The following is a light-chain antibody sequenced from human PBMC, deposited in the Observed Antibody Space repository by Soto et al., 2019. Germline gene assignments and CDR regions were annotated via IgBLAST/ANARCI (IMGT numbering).Light chain of an antibody. CDR1: SSDVGRYNY. CDR3: CSYTGSYTRV. CDR2: DVN. V-gene: IGLV2-11*01. J-gene: IGLJ3*02. Sequence: QSALTQPRSVSGSPGQSVTISCTGTSSDVGRYNYVSWYQGHPGKAPKVMINDVNKRPSGVPDRFSGSKSGNTASLTISGLQADDEADYYCCSYTGSYTRVFGGGTKLTVL.